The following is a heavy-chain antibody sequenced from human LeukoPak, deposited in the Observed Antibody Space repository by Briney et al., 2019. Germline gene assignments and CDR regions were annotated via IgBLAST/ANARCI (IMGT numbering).Heavy chain of an antibody. V-gene: IGHV1-18*01. D-gene: IGHD6-19*01. CDR2: ISAYNGNT. Sequence: ASVKVSCKASGYTLTSYGISWVRQAPGQGLEWMGWISAYNGNTNYAQKLQGRVTMTTDTSTSTAYMELRSLRSEDTAVYYCARGGSLAVAPHQYYFDYWGQGTLVTVSS. J-gene: IGHJ4*02. CDR1: GYTLTSYG. CDR3: ARGGSLAVAPHQYYFDY.